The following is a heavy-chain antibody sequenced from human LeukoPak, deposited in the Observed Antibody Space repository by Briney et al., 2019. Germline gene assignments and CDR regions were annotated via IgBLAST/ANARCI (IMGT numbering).Heavy chain of an antibody. J-gene: IGHJ4*02. Sequence: PGGSLRLSCAASGFAFSSYSMNWVRQAPGKGLEWVSSISPSSSYIYYADSVKGRFTISRDNARNSLYLQMNSLRAEDTAVYYCARVVVYFDYWGQGTLVTVSS. V-gene: IGHV3-21*01. D-gene: IGHD6-6*01. CDR2: ISPSSSYI. CDR1: GFAFSSYS. CDR3: ARVVVYFDY.